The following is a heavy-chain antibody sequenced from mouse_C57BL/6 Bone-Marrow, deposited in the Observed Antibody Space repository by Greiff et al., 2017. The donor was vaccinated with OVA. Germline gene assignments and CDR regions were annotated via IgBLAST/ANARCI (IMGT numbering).Heavy chain of an antibody. CDR2: ISSGGSYT. J-gene: IGHJ3*01. CDR1: GFTFSSYG. V-gene: IGHV5-6*02. Sequence: EVMLVESGGDLVKPGGSLKLSCAASGFTFSSYGLSWVRQTPDKRLEWVATISSGGSYTYYPDSVKGRFTISRDNAKNTLYLQMSSLKSEDTAMYYCARHPYGSSLFAYWGQGTLVTVSA. D-gene: IGHD1-1*01. CDR3: ARHPYGSSLFAY.